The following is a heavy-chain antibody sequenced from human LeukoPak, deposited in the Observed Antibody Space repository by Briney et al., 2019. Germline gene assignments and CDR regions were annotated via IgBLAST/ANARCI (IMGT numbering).Heavy chain of an antibody. J-gene: IGHJ4*02. CDR2: IYYSGST. CDR1: GGSISSSSYY. Sequence: PSETLSLTCTVSGGSISSSSYYWGWIRQPPGKGLEWIGSIYYSGSTYYNPSLKSRVTISVDTSKNQFSLKLSSVTAADTAVYYCARHPRDYYGSWPFDYWGQGTLVTVSS. CDR3: ARHPRDYYGSWPFDY. V-gene: IGHV4-39*01. D-gene: IGHD3-10*01.